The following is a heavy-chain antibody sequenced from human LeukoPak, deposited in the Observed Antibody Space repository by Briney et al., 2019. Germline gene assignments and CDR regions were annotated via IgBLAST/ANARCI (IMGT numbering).Heavy chain of an antibody. CDR3: ATRKLGNDY. V-gene: IGHV4-34*01. Sequence: SETLSLTCAVYGGSFSGYYWSWIRQPPGKGLEWIGEINHSGSTNYNPSLKSRVTISADTSKNQFSLKLCSVTAADTAVYYCATRKLGNDYWGQGTLVTVSS. CDR1: GGSFSGYY. J-gene: IGHJ4*02. D-gene: IGHD7-27*01. CDR2: INHSGST.